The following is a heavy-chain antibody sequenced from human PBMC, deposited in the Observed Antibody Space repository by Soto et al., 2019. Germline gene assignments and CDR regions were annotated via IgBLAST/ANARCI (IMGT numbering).Heavy chain of an antibody. CDR1: GFTFSSYS. CDR2: ISSSSSTI. V-gene: IGHV3-48*01. J-gene: IGHJ4*02. CDR3: ARDVNYDFWSGFFFDY. D-gene: IGHD3-3*01. Sequence: GGSLRLSCAASGFTFSSYSMNWVRQAPGKGLEWVSYISSSSSTIYYADSVKGRFTISRDNAKKSLYLQMNSLRAEDTAVYYCARDVNYDFWSGFFFDYWGQGTLVPSPQ.